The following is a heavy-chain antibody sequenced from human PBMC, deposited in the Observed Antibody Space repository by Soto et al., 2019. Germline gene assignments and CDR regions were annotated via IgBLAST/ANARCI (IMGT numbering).Heavy chain of an antibody. D-gene: IGHD3-10*01. Sequence: DVQLVQSGAEVKKPGESLRISCKGSGYDFSAYWINWVRQMPGKGLEWMGTIYPGDSDVRYSPSFQGQVTISVDKSISFAYLQWSSLKAADTAIYYCARTDYGSGTFDSWGQGTLVTVSS. CDR1: GYDFSAYW. V-gene: IGHV5-51*03. CDR3: ARTDYGSGTFDS. CDR2: IYPGDSDV. J-gene: IGHJ4*02.